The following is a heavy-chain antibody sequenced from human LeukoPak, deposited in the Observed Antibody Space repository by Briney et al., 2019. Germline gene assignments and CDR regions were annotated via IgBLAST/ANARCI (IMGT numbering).Heavy chain of an antibody. J-gene: IGHJ6*03. CDR2: IYYSGST. V-gene: IGHV4-39*07. CDR3: AREARGDTATYYYMDV. CDR1: GGSISSSSYY. D-gene: IGHD5-18*01. Sequence: SETLSLTCTVSGGSISSSSYYWGWIRQPPGKGLEWIGSIYYSGSTYYNPSLKSRVTISVDTSKNQFSLKLSSVTAADTAVYYCAREARGDTATYYYMDVWGKGTTVTVSS.